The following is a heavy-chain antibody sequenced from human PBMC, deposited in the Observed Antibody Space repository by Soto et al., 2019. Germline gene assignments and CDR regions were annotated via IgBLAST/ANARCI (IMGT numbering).Heavy chain of an antibody. CDR3: AGDVWEGGLVVTKNDY. J-gene: IGHJ4*02. Sequence: QVQLQESGPGLVKPSGTLSLTCAVSGGSISSSNWWSWVRQPPGKGLEWIGEIYHSGSTNYNPSLKSRVTMSVDKSKTQFSLKLNSVTAADTAVYYCAGDVWEGGLVVTKNDYWGQGTLVTVSS. CDR1: GGSISSSNW. D-gene: IGHD2-2*01. CDR2: IYHSGST. V-gene: IGHV4-4*02.